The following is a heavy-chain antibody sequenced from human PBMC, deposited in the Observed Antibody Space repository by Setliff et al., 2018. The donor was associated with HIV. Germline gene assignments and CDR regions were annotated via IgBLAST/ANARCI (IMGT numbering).Heavy chain of an antibody. J-gene: IGHJ4*02. CDR2: IYHFGST. Sequence: SETLSLTCAVSGGSINRNNWWSWVRQPPGKGLEWIGEIYHFGSTNYNPSLKSRVTLSVDKSKNQFSLKLRSVTAADTAVYCCARNGGGMMVRGVLYYWGQGTLVTVSS. CDR3: ARNGGGMMVRGVLYY. CDR1: GGSINRNNW. D-gene: IGHD3-10*01. V-gene: IGHV4-4*01.